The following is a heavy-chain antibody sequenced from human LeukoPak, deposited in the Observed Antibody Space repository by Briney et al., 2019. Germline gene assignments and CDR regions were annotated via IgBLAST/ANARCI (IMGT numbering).Heavy chain of an antibody. Sequence: PSVKVSCKASGGTFSSYAISWVRQAPGQGLEWMGGIIPIFGTANYAQKFQGRVTITADESTSTAYMELSSLRSEDTAVYYCANNNGITGTTGFDYWGQGALVTVSS. CDR1: GGTFSSYA. D-gene: IGHD1-20*01. V-gene: IGHV1-69*13. J-gene: IGHJ4*02. CDR2: IIPIFGTA. CDR3: ANNNGITGTTGFDY.